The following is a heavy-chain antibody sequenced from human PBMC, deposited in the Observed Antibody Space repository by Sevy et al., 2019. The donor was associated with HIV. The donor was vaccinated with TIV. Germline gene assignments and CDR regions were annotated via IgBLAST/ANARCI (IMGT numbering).Heavy chain of an antibody. Sequence: GGSLRLSCAASGFTFISYAMSWVRQAPGRGLEWVSVISGSGGSTYYADSVKGRFTISGDNSKNTLYLQMNSLRAEDTAVYYCATLETYYYGSGRYYWGQGTLVTVSS. CDR2: ISGSGGST. CDR1: GFTFISYA. J-gene: IGHJ4*02. V-gene: IGHV3-23*01. CDR3: ATLETYYYGSGRYY. D-gene: IGHD3-10*01.